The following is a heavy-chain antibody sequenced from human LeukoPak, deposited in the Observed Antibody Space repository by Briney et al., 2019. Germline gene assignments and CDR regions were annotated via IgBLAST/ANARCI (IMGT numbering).Heavy chain of an antibody. V-gene: IGHV3-48*02. D-gene: IGHD6-19*01. CDR3: ARGYSSGHGFDY. CDR2: TSGSSSTI. J-gene: IGHJ4*02. CDR1: GFTFSSYS. Sequence: GGSLRLSCAASGFTFSSYSMNWVRQAPGKGLEWVSYTSGSSSTIYYADSVKGRFTISRDNAKNSLYLQMNSLRDEDTAVYYCARGYSSGHGFDYWGQGTLVTVSS.